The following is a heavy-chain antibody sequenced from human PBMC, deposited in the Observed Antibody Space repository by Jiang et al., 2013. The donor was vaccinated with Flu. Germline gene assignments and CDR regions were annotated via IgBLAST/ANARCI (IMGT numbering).Heavy chain of an antibody. D-gene: IGHD3-9*01. CDR1: GYTFTSYA. CDR2: INAGNGNT. Sequence: GAEVKKPGASVKVSCKASGYTFTSYAMHWVRQAPGQRLEWMGWINAGNGNTKYSQKFQGRVTITRDTSASTAYMELSSLRSEDTAVYYCARLETGSKYYYGMDVWGQGTTVTVSS. J-gene: IGHJ6*02. CDR3: ARLETGSKYYYGMDV. V-gene: IGHV1-3*01.